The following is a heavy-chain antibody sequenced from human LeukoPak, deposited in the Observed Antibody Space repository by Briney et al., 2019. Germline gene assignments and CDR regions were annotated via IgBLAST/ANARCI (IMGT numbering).Heavy chain of an antibody. V-gene: IGHV1-8*01. CDR2: MTPNSGST. Sequence: ASVKVSCKASGYTFTNYDINWVRQAPGQRPEWMGWMTPNSGSTGYPQRFQGRVTMSRDTSTSTAYMELNSLTSDDTAVYYCARPPGDRVTSIYWGQGTLVTVSS. CDR3: ARPPGDRVTSIY. J-gene: IGHJ4*02. D-gene: IGHD4-17*01. CDR1: GYTFTNYD.